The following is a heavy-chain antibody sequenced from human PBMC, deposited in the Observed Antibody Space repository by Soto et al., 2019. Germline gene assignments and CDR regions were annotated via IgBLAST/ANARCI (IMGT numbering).Heavy chain of an antibody. CDR1: GFTFSNAW. CDR2: IKSKTDGGTT. Sequence: GGSLRLSCAASGFTFSNAWMSWVRQAPGKGLEWVGRIKSKTDGGTTDYAAPVKGRFTISRDDSKNTQYLQMNRLKTEDTAVYYCTTTPTTVTDIDYWGQGTLVTVSS. J-gene: IGHJ4*02. D-gene: IGHD4-17*01. V-gene: IGHV3-15*01. CDR3: TTTPTTVTDIDY.